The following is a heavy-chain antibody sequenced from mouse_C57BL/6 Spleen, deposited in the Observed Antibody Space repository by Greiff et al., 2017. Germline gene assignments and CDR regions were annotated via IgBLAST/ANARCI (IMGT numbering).Heavy chain of an antibody. CDR1: GYTFTSYW. CDR3: AIYSTYSYDLDY. Sequence: VQLQQPGAELVMPGASVKLSCTASGYTFTSYWMHWVKQRPGQGLEWIGEIDPSDSYTKYTQKFKGKSTLTVAKSSSTAYMQLSSLTSEDSAVYYCAIYSTYSYDLDYWGQGTTLTVSS. V-gene: IGHV1-69*01. J-gene: IGHJ2*01. D-gene: IGHD2-5*01. CDR2: IDPSDSYT.